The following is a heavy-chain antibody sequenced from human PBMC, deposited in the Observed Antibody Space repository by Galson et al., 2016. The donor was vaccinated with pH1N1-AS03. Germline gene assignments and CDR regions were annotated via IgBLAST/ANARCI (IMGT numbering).Heavy chain of an antibody. CDR2: IDPTSTYI. J-gene: IGHJ4*02. Sequence: SLRLSCAASGFALIDYSMHCVRQAPGKGLEWVSSIDPTSTYIYYADSPKGRFTISRDNAFSSLYLQMNSLRVDDTAVYFCTRSAPRGGHEPFDFWGQGTLVTAS. CDR3: TRSAPRGGHEPFDF. CDR1: GFALIDYS. D-gene: IGHD5-12*01. V-gene: IGHV3-21*01.